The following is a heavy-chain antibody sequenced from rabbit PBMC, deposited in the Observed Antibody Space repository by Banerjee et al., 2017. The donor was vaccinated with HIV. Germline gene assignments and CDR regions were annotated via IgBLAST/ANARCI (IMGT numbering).Heavy chain of an antibody. CDR3: ARLIGAGYAGYGYATYGLDL. CDR2: IYAGSSGST. V-gene: IGHV1S40*01. D-gene: IGHD6-1*01. CDR1: GFSFSSSYY. Sequence: QSLEESGGDLVKPGASLTLTCTASGFSFSSSYYMCWVRQAPGKGLEWIACIYAGSSGSTYYASWAKGRFTISKTSSTTVTLQMTSLTAADTATYFCARLIGAGYAGYGYATYGLDLWGPGTLVTVS. J-gene: IGHJ3*01.